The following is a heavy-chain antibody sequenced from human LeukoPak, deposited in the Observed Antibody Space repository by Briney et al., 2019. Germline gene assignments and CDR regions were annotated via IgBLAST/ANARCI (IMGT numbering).Heavy chain of an antibody. CDR2: INPSGGTT. CDR1: GYTFTGYY. Sequence: GASVKVSCKASGYTFTGYYIHWVRQAPGQGLEWMGIINPSGGTTTYAQKFQGRVTMTRDTSTSTVYMDLSSLRSQDTAVYYCARADITYVMDVWGRGTTVTVSS. CDR3: ARADITYVMDV. V-gene: IGHV1-46*01. J-gene: IGHJ6*02. D-gene: IGHD2-15*01.